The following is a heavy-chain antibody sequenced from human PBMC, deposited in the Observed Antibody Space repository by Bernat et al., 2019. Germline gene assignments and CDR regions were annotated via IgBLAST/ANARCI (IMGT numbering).Heavy chain of an antibody. CDR2: IIPIFGTA. CDR3: ARAGSCSGGSCYYYRFDY. V-gene: IGHV1-69*01. CDR1: GGTFSSYA. D-gene: IGHD2-15*01. J-gene: IGHJ4*02. Sequence: QVQLVQSGAEVKKPGSSVKVSCKASGGTFSSYAISWVRQAPGQGLEWMGGIIPIFGTANYAQKFQGRVTITADESTSTAYMELSSLRSEDTAVYYCARAGSCSGGSCYYYRFDYWGQGTLVTVSS.